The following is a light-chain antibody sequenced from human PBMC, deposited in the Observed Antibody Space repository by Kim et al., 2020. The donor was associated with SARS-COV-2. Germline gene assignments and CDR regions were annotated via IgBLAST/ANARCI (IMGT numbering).Light chain of an antibody. CDR1: QSVLYSSNNKNY. J-gene: IGKJ2*03. V-gene: IGKV4-1*01. CDR3: QQYYSTPYS. CDR2: WAS. Sequence: RATINCKSSQSVLYSSNNKNYLAWYQQKPGRPPKLLIYWASTRESGVPDRFSGSGSGTDFTLTSSSLQAEDVAVYYCQQYYSTPYSFGQGTKLEI.